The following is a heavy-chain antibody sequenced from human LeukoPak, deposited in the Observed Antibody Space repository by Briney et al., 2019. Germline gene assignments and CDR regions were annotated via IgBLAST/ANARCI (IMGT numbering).Heavy chain of an antibody. CDR1: GFTFSSYG. J-gene: IGHJ4*02. D-gene: IGHD2-21*02. CDR3: AREGRCGGDCYYDY. Sequence: GRSLRLSCAASGFTFSSYGMHWVRQAPGKGLEWVAVVWYDGSNKYYADSVKGRFTISRDNSKNTLYLQMNSLRAEDTAVYYCAREGRCGGDCYYDYWGQGTLVTVSS. V-gene: IGHV3-33*01. CDR2: VWYDGSNK.